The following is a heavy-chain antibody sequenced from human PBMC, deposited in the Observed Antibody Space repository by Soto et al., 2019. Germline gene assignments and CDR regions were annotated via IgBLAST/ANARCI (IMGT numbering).Heavy chain of an antibody. V-gene: IGHV1-18*01. D-gene: IGHD3-16*01. CDR2: ISAYNGNT. J-gene: IGHJ6*02. CDR1: GYTFTSYG. Sequence: ASVKVSCKASGYTFTSYGISWVRQAPGQGLEWMGWISAYNGNTNYAQKLQGRVTMTTDTSTSTAYMELRSLRSDDTAVYYCAKDYARPSSYYYYGMDVWGQGTTVTVS. CDR3: AKDYARPSSYYYYGMDV.